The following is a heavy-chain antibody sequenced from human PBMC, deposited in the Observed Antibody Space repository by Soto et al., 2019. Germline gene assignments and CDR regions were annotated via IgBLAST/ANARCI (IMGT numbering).Heavy chain of an antibody. Sequence: GGSLRLSCAASGFTFSSYAMHWVRQAPGKGLEWVAVISYDGSNKYYADSVKGRFTISRDNSKNTLYLQMNSLRAEDTAVYYCARPIDYGDYFAPATHWGQGTLVTVSS. J-gene: IGHJ4*02. CDR1: GFTFSSYA. CDR3: ARPIDYGDYFAPATH. CDR2: ISYDGSNK. V-gene: IGHV3-30-3*01. D-gene: IGHD4-17*01.